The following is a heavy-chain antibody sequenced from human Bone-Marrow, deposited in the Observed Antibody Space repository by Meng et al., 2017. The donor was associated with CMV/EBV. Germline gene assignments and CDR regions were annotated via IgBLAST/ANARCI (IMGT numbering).Heavy chain of an antibody. V-gene: IGHV3-53*01. D-gene: IGHD5-24*01. Sequence: GESLKISCAASGFTVSSNYMSWVRQAPGKGLEWVSVIYSGGSTYYADSVKGRFTISRDNSKNTLYLQMNSLRAEDTAVYYCARDRDNDYWGQGTLVTVSS. J-gene: IGHJ4*02. CDR3: ARDRDNDY. CDR2: IYSGGST. CDR1: GFTVSSNY.